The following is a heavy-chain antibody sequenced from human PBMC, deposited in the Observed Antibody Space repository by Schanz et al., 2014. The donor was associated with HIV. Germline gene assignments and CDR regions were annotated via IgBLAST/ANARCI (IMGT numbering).Heavy chain of an antibody. CDR1: GFTFSNVW. CDR2: IKSNPDGGTI. V-gene: IGHV3-15*01. CDR3: TTRRVLGVNLDV. J-gene: IGHJ6*02. D-gene: IGHD3-3*01. Sequence: VQLVESGGGLVKPGGSLRLSCAASGFTFSNVWMSWVRQAPGKGLEWVGRIKSNPDGGTIDYAAPVKGRFTISRDDSKTTLFLQMNSLKSEDTAVYYCTTRRVLGVNLDVWGQGTTVTVSS.